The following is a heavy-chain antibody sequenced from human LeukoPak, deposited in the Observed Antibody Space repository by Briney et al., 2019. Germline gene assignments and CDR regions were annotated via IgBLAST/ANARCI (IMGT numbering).Heavy chain of an antibody. Sequence: PGRSLRLSCAASGFTFSSYSMTWVRQAPGKGLEWVSGISWNSGSIGYADSVKGRFTISRDNAKNSLYLQMNSLRAEDTALYYCAKDSGSYGLRAFDIWGQGTMVTVSS. D-gene: IGHD1-26*01. V-gene: IGHV3-9*01. CDR1: GFTFSSYS. J-gene: IGHJ3*02. CDR3: AKDSGSYGLRAFDI. CDR2: ISWNSGSI.